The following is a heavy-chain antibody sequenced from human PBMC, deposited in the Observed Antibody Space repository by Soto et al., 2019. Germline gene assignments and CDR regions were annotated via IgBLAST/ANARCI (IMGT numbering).Heavy chain of an antibody. CDR1: GFTFSSYW. Sequence: GGSLRLFCAASGFTFSSYWMSWVRQAPGKGLEWVANIKQDGSEKYYVDSVKGRFTISRDNSKNTLYLQMDSLRAEDTAIYYCAKKYRGTYPFDYWGQGTLVTVSS. V-gene: IGHV3-7*03. J-gene: IGHJ4*02. CDR3: AKKYRGTYPFDY. CDR2: IKQDGSEK. D-gene: IGHD1-26*01.